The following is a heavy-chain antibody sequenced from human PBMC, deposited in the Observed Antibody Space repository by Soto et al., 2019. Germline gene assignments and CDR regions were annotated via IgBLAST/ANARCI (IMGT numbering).Heavy chain of an antibody. D-gene: IGHD3-22*01. V-gene: IGHV5-10-1*01. CDR1: GYSFTSYW. CDR3: ARGLMSSEQHGYYFDY. Sequence: PGESLKISCKGSGYSFTSYWISWVRQMPGKGLEWMGRIDPSDSYTNYSPSFQGHVTISADKSISTAYLQWSSLKASDTAMYYCARGLMSSEQHGYYFDYWGQGTLVTVSS. CDR2: IDPSDSYT. J-gene: IGHJ4*02.